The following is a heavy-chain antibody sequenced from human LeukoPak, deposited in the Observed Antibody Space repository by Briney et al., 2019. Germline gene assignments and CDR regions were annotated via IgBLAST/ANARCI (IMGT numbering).Heavy chain of an antibody. CDR3: ARYTGSSWGYSFDY. CDR2: IYTSGST. D-gene: IGHD3-3*01. V-gene: IGHV4-61*02. Sequence: SETLSLTCTVSGGSISSGSYYWSWIRQPAGKGLEWIGRIYTSGSTNYNPSLKSRVTISVDTSKNQFSLKLSSVTAAGTAVYYCARYTGSSWGYSFDYWGLGILVTVSS. CDR1: GGSISSGSYY. J-gene: IGHJ4*02.